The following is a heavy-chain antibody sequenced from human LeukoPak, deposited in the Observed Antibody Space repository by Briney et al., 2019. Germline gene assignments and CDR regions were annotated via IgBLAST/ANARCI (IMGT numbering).Heavy chain of an antibody. J-gene: IGHJ3*02. CDR2: ISSSSSYI. V-gene: IGHV3-21*01. CDR1: GFTFSSYS. Sequence: GGFLRLSCAASGFTFSSYSMNWVRQAPGKGLEWVSSISSSSSYIYYADSVKGRFTISRDNAKNSLYLQMNSLRAEDTAVYYCAREGSQGAFDIWGQGTMVTVSS. CDR3: AREGSQGAFDI. D-gene: IGHD3-10*01.